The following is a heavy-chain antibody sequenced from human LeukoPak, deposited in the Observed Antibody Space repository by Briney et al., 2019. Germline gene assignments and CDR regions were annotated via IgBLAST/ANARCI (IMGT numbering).Heavy chain of an antibody. CDR3: ARYSDGGSSDYFDY. J-gene: IGHJ4*02. V-gene: IGHV1-69*04. D-gene: IGHD4-23*01. Sequence: SVKVSCKASGGTFSSYAISWVRQAPGQGLEWMGRIIPILGIANYAQKFQGRDTITADKSTRTAYMELSSLRSEDTAVYYCARYSDGGSSDYFDYWGQGTLVTVSS. CDR2: IIPILGIA. CDR1: GGTFSSYA.